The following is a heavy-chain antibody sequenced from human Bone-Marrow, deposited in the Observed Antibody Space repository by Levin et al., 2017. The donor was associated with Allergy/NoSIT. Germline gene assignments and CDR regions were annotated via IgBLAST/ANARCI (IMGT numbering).Heavy chain of an antibody. Sequence: PGGSLRLSCTVSGGSISSYYWSWIRQPPGKGLEWIGYIYSSGNTNYNPSLKSRVTMSVDTSKNQFSLKLTSVTAADTAVDYCARGGPSGDYCDYWGQGALVTVSS. V-gene: IGHV4-59*08. CDR1: GGSISSYY. D-gene: IGHD1-26*01. CDR3: ARGGPSGDYCDY. CDR2: IYSSGNT. J-gene: IGHJ4*02.